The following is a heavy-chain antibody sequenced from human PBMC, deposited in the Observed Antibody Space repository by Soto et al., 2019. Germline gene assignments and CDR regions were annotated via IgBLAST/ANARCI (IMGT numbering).Heavy chain of an antibody. D-gene: IGHD3-10*01. Sequence: GGSLRLSCAASGFTFSSYAMSWVRQAPGKGLEWVSAISGSGGSTYYADSVKGRFTISRDNSKNTLYLQMNSLRAEDTAVYYCAKDRLGWITMVRGVIPLLRFDYWGQGTLVTVSS. V-gene: IGHV3-23*01. J-gene: IGHJ4*02. CDR1: GFTFSSYA. CDR2: ISGSGGST. CDR3: AKDRLGWITMVRGVIPLLRFDY.